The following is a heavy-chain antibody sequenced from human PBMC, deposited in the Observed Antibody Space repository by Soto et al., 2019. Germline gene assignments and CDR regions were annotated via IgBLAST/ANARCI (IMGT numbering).Heavy chain of an antibody. CDR1: GLSLTTRGEG. CDR3: AHKIQNIAMSIFDY. CDR2: IYWNDDK. V-gene: IGHV2-5*01. J-gene: IGHJ4*02. Sequence: ESGPTLVNPTQTLPLTCTFSGLSLTTRGEGVGWIRQPPGKALEWLALIYWNDDKRYSPSLKNRVTITKATSKNQVVLTMTNMDPVDTATYYCAHKIQNIAMSIFDYWGQGALVTVSS. D-gene: IGHD5-18*01.